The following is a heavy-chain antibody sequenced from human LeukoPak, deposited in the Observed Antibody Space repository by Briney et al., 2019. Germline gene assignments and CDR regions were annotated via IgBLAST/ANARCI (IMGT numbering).Heavy chain of an antibody. V-gene: IGHV4-34*01. Sequence: SETLSLTCAVYGGSFSGWWSWIRRPPGKGLEWIGEIHHSGGTKYNPSLKSRDTISVDTSKKQISLKMTSVTAADTAIYYCARHNGWAFDIWGQGTVVTVSS. CDR3: ARHNGWAFDI. J-gene: IGHJ3*02. CDR2: IHHSGGT. D-gene: IGHD2-15*01. CDR1: GGSFSGW.